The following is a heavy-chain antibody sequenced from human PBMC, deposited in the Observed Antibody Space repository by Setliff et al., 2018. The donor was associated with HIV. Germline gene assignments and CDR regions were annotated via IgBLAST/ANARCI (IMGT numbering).Heavy chain of an antibody. CDR2: IYTSGST. CDR3: ARLGRAIDDGGSSLRLDF. V-gene: IGHV4-61*02. J-gene: IGHJ4*02. CDR1: GDSISGGSSY. D-gene: IGHD2-15*01. Sequence: PSETLSLTCTVSGDSISGGSSYWSWIRQPAGKGLEWIGRIYTSGSTNYNPSLKSRVTISVDTSKNQFSLKMNSATAADTATYFCARLGRAIDDGGSSLRLDFWGQGMLVTVSS.